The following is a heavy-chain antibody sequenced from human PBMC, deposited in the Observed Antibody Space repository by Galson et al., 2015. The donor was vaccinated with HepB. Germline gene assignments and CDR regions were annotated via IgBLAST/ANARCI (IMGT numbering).Heavy chain of an antibody. CDR1: GLTFSAYS. CDR3: ATLAYDSSGYYYR. Sequence: SLRLSCAASGLTFSAYSINWVRQAPGKGLEWVSSISSSSSYIYYADSVKGRFTISRDNAKNSLYLQMNSLRAEDTAVYYCATLAYDSSGYYYRWGQGTLVTVSS. CDR2: ISSSSSYI. J-gene: IGHJ4*02. D-gene: IGHD3-22*01. V-gene: IGHV3-21*01.